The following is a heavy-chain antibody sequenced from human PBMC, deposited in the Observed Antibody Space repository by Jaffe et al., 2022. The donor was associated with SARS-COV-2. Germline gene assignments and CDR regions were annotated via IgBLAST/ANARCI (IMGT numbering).Heavy chain of an antibody. CDR3: AREAGSGSYYNVHYYYMDV. V-gene: IGHV4-59*01. CDR2: IYYSGST. J-gene: IGHJ6*03. CDR1: GGSLSSYY. D-gene: IGHD3-10*01. Sequence: QVQLQESGPGLVKPSETLSLTCTVSGGSLSSYYWSWIRQPPGKGLEWIGYIYYSGSTTYNPSLKSRVTISVDTSKNQFSLKLSSVTAADTAVYYCAREAGSGSYYNVHYYYMDVWGKGTTVTVSS.